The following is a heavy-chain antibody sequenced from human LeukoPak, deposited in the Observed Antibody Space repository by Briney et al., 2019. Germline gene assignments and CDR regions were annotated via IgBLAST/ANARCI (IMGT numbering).Heavy chain of an antibody. V-gene: IGHV3-48*04. D-gene: IGHD6-25*01. CDR2: ITKNGSAI. CDR3: AREPAAAGKNWFDP. J-gene: IGHJ5*02. Sequence: GGSLRLSCAASGFTFTTYGMHWVRQAPGKRLEWISYITKNGSAIYNGDSVKGRFTISRDNAKNSLYLQMNSLRAEDTAIYYCAREPAAAGKNWFDPWGQGTLVTVSS. CDR1: GFTFTTYG.